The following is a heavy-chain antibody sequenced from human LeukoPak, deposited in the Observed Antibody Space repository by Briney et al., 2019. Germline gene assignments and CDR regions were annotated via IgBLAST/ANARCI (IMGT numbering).Heavy chain of an antibody. CDR1: GGSFSGYH. V-gene: IGHV4-34*01. D-gene: IGHD4-23*01. CDR2: INDRGHT. CDR3: ARDPTTVVTTPYSFYS. J-gene: IGHJ4*02. Sequence: SETLSLTCAVPGGSFSGYHWNWVRQSPGKGLEWIGEINDRGHTNYNPSLVKRITISVDPSKKQFSLNLSSVTAADTAVYYCARDPTTVVTTPYSFYSWGQGTLVTVSS.